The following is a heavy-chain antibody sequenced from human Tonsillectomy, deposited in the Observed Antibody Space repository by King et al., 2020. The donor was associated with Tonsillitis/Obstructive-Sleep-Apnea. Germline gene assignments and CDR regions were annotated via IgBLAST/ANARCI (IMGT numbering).Heavy chain of an antibody. D-gene: IGHD7-27*01. CDR2: INHSGST. CDR1: GGSFSGYN. J-gene: IGHJ4*02. CDR3: AGQNLWGYYFDY. V-gene: IGHV4-34*01. Sequence: VQLQQWGAGLLKPSETLSLTCAVYGGSFSGYNWTWIRQPPGKGLEWSGEINHSGSTTYAPYLKSRVTISLDTSKNQFSLKLSSVTAADTAVYYCAGQNLWGYYFDYWGQGTPVTVSS.